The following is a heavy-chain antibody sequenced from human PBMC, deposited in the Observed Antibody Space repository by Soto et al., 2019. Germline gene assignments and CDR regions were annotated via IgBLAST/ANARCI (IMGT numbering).Heavy chain of an antibody. D-gene: IGHD5-18*01. CDR3: ARAAGGDTAFDY. J-gene: IGHJ4*02. Sequence: SETLSLTCTVSGGSISSGGYYWSWIRQHPGKGLEWIGYIYYSGSAYYNPSLKSRVTISVDTSKNQFSLKLSSVTAADTAVYYCARAAGGDTAFDYWGQGTLVTVFS. CDR1: GGSISSGGYY. V-gene: IGHV4-31*03. CDR2: IYYSGSA.